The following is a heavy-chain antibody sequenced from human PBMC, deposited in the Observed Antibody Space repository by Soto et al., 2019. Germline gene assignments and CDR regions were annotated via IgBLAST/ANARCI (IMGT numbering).Heavy chain of an antibody. D-gene: IGHD3-9*01. CDR1: GGSISSGDYY. CDR2: IYYSGST. CDR3: ARAEGDFDWLLPYYFDY. Sequence: SETLSLTCTVSGGSISSGDYYWSWIRQPPGKGLEWIGYIYYSGSTYYNPSLKSRVTISVDTSKNQFSLKLSSVTAADTAVYYCARAEGDFDWLLPYYFDYWGQGTLVTVSS. V-gene: IGHV4-30-4*01. J-gene: IGHJ4*02.